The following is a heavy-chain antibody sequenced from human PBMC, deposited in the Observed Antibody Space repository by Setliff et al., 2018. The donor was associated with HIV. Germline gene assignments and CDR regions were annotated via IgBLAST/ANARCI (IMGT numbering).Heavy chain of an antibody. CDR2: INHSGRT. Sequence: KPSETLSLTCADYGGSFSGYHWNWIRQPPGKGLEWIGEINHSGRTNYNPSLKSRVTISVDTSKNQFSLKLRSVTAADTAMYYCARVSITYWYSIPTFYYYYMDVWGKGTKVTVS. D-gene: IGHD2-15*01. CDR3: ARVSITYWYSIPTFYYYYMDV. CDR1: GGSFSGYH. J-gene: IGHJ6*03. V-gene: IGHV4-34*01.